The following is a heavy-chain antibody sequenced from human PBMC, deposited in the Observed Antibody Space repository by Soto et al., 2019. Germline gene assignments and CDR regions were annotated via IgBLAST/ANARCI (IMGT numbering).Heavy chain of an antibody. CDR3: ARVRDYDSSGYFDY. CDR1: GGSISSSNW. D-gene: IGHD3-22*01. Sequence: QVQLQESGPGLVKPSGTLSLTCAVSGGSISSSNWWSWVRQPPGKGLEWIGEIYHSGSTNYNPSLTGRVTLSVDKSKDQFSLKLSSVTAADTAVYYCARVRDYDSSGYFDYWGQGTLVTVSS. V-gene: IGHV4-4*02. CDR2: IYHSGST. J-gene: IGHJ4*02.